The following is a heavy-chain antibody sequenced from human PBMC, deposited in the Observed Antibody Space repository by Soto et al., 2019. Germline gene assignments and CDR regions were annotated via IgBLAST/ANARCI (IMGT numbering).Heavy chain of an antibody. Sequence: QVQLQQWGAGLLKPSETLSLTCAVYGGSFSGYYWTWIRQSPEKGLEWIGEINHSGSANYNPSLKRRVSISVDTSRSQFSLHLSSVTAADTAMYFCARGATRIQLWPFDFWGQGTLVTVSS. V-gene: IGHV4-34*01. J-gene: IGHJ4*02. D-gene: IGHD5-18*01. CDR3: ARGATRIQLWPFDF. CDR2: INHSGSA. CDR1: GGSFSGYY.